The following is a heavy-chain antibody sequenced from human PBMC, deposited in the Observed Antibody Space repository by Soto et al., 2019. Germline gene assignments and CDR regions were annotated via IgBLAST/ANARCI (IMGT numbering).Heavy chain of an antibody. CDR2: ISSSSSYI. Sequence: RLSCAASGFTFSSYSMNWVRQAPGKGLEWVSSISSSSSYIYYADSVKGRFTISRDNAKNSLYLQMNSLRAEDTAVYYCASEGVAGYYYYYYGMDVCGQGPTVTVSS. V-gene: IGHV3-21*01. D-gene: IGHD2-15*01. CDR1: GFTFSSYS. CDR3: ASEGVAGYYYYYYGMDV. J-gene: IGHJ6*02.